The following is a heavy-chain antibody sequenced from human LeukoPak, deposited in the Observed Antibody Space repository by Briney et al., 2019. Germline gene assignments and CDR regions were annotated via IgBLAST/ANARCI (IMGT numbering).Heavy chain of an antibody. V-gene: IGHV4-39*01. Sequence: SETLSLTCTVSGGSISSSSYYWGWIRQPPGKGLEWIGRVYNSGTTYYNPSLESRLTISVDTSNDQFSLRLRSVTAADTAVYYCARHRATVIADFDYWGQGTLVTVSS. CDR2: VYNSGTT. CDR3: ARHRATVIADFDY. D-gene: IGHD4-11*01. CDR1: GGSISSSSYY. J-gene: IGHJ4*02.